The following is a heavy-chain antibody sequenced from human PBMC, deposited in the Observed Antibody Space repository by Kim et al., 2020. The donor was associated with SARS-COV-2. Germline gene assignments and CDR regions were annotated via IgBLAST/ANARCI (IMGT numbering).Heavy chain of an antibody. J-gene: IGHJ4*02. Sequence: ASVKVSCKASGYTFTSYYIHWVRQAPGQGLEWMGIINPSGGSTSYPQKFQGRVTMTRDTSTSTVYMELSSLRSEDTAVYYCARESLRYNWNQRGTFDYWGQGTLVTVSS. CDR2: INPSGGST. CDR1: GYTFTSYY. D-gene: IGHD1-20*01. CDR3: ARESLRYNWNQRGTFDY. V-gene: IGHV1-46*01.